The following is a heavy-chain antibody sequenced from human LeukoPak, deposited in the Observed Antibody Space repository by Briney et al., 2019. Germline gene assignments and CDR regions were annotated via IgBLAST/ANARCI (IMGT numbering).Heavy chain of an antibody. CDR1: GFTFSSYE. CDR3: ASYYYDSSGYWVHAFDI. V-gene: IGHV3-48*03. J-gene: IGHJ3*02. D-gene: IGHD3-22*01. Sequence: GGSLRLSCAVSGFTFSSYEMNWVRQAPGKGLEWVSYISSSGRTIYNADSVKGRFTISRDNAKNSLYLQMNSLRAEDTAVYYCASYYYDSSGYWVHAFDIWGQGTMVTVSS. CDR2: ISSSGRTI.